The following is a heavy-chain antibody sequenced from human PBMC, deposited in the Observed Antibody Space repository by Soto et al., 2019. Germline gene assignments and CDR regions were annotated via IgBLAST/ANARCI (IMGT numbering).Heavy chain of an antibody. Sequence: GASVKVSCKASGYTFSSYGITWVRQAPGQGLEWMGWISAYNGNTNYAQKLQGRLTMTTDTSTSTAYMELRSLRSDDTAVYYCARGYPQSTVTPIRYWGQGTLVTVSS. CDR2: ISAYNGNT. CDR1: GYTFSSYG. CDR3: ARGYPQSTVTPIRY. V-gene: IGHV1-18*01. J-gene: IGHJ4*02. D-gene: IGHD4-17*01.